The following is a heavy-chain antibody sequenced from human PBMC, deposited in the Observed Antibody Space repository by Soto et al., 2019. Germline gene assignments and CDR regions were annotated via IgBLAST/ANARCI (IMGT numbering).Heavy chain of an antibody. CDR2: ISGSGGST. V-gene: IGHV3-23*01. J-gene: IGHJ3*02. CDR3: SYDLITMIVVVSVDAFDI. CDR1: GFTFSSYA. Sequence: GGSLRLSCAASGFTFSSYAMSWVRQAPGKGLERVSAISGSGGSTYYAENVKGRITISRDNSKNTQYLQMNSLRDEDTDVYYSSYDLITMIVVVSVDAFDIWGQGTMVTVSS. D-gene: IGHD3-22*01.